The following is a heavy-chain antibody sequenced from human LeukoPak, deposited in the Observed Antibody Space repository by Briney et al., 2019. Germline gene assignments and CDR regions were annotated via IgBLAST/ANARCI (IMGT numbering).Heavy chain of an antibody. J-gene: IGHJ4*02. Sequence: ASVKVSCKASGYTFTSYGISWVRQAPGQGLEWMGWISAYNGNTNYAQKLQGRVTMTTDTSTSTAYMELRSLRSDDTAVYYCASVDNYYGSGSYYNDWGQGTLVTVSS. CDR3: ASVDNYYGSGSYYND. D-gene: IGHD3-10*01. V-gene: IGHV1-18*01. CDR1: GYTFTSYG. CDR2: ISAYNGNT.